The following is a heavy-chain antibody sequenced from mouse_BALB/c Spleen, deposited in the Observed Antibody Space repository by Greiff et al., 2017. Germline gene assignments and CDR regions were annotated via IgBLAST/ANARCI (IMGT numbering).Heavy chain of an antibody. CDR3: ARTPYYYGSPWFAY. CDR2: ISSGGGST. J-gene: IGHJ3*01. V-gene: IGHV5-12-1*01. CDR1: GFAFSSYD. D-gene: IGHD1-1*01. Sequence: EVHLVESGGGLVKPGGSLKLSCAASGFAFSSYDMSWVRQTPEKRLEWVAYISSGGGSTYYPDTVKGRFTISRDNAKNTLYLQMSSLKSEDTAMYYCARTPYYYGSPWFAYWGQGTLVTVSA.